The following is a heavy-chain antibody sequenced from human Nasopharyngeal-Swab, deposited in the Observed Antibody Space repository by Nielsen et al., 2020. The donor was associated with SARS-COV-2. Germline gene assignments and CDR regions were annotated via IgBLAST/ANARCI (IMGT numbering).Heavy chain of an antibody. J-gene: IGHJ3*02. D-gene: IGHD3-22*01. CDR1: GGSISSYY. CDR3: ASSPHYYDSSGYYDDAFDI. V-gene: IGHV4-59*13. Sequence: SETLSLTCTVSGGSISSYYWSWIRQPPGKGLEWIGYTYYSGSTNYNPSLKSRVTISVDTSKNQFSLKLSSVTAADTAVYYCASSPHYYDSSGYYDDAFDIWGQGTMVTVSS. CDR2: TYYSGST.